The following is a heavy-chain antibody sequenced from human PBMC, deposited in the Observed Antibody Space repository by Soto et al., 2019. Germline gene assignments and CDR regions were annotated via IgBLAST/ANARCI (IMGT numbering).Heavy chain of an antibody. V-gene: IGHV3-23*01. CDR3: AHPRGYGVFDAYDI. Sequence: TGGSLILSCGASGCTFSTYAMSWVRQAPGKGLEWVSALTPSGESTYYADSVKGRFTISRDNSMNALYLQMNSLRIEDTAVYYCAHPRGYGVFDAYDIWGQGTMVTVSS. D-gene: IGHD4-17*01. CDR1: GCTFSTYA. CDR2: LTPSGEST. J-gene: IGHJ3*02.